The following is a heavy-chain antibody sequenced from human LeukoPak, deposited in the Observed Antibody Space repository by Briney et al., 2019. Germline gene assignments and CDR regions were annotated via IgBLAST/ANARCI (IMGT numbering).Heavy chain of an antibody. CDR1: GFTFSTYG. J-gene: IGHJ3*02. Sequence: GGSLRLSCAASGFTFSTYGMHWVRQAPGKGLEWVAFIRYDGSNKYYADSVKGRFTISRDNSKNTLYLQMHSLRAEDTAVYYCARWAAETAAAGRGAFDIWGQGTMVTVSS. D-gene: IGHD6-13*01. CDR2: IRYDGSNK. CDR3: ARWAAETAAAGRGAFDI. V-gene: IGHV3-30*02.